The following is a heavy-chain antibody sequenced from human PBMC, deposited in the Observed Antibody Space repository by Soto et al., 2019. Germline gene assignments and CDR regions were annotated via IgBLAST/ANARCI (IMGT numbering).Heavy chain of an antibody. CDR2: ICYDGSNK. Sequence: QVQLVESGGGVVQPGKSLRLSCAASGFTFSSYGMHWVRQAPGKGLEWVAVICYDGSNKNYADSVKGRFIISRDNSKKRFYLQMNGWRAGVTVCYYCGGDRGGGYDLYYYGMDVWGQGTTVTVSS. J-gene: IGHJ6*02. D-gene: IGHD5-12*01. CDR1: GFTFSSYG. CDR3: GGDRGGGYDLYYYGMDV. V-gene: IGHV3-33*01.